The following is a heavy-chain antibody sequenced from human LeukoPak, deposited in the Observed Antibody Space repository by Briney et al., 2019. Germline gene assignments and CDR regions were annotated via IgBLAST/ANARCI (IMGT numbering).Heavy chain of an antibody. Sequence: PGGSLRLSCAASGFTFSSYSMNWVRQAPGKGLEWVSSISSSSYIYYADSVKGRFTISRDNAKNSLYLQMNSLRAEDTAVYYCARGFRAVAGTIDCWGQGTLVTVSS. V-gene: IGHV3-21*01. CDR3: ARGFRAVAGTIDC. D-gene: IGHD6-19*01. CDR1: GFTFSSYS. J-gene: IGHJ4*02. CDR2: ISSSSYI.